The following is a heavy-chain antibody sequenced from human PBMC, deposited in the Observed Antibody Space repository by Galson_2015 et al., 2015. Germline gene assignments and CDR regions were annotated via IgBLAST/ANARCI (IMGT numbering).Heavy chain of an antibody. V-gene: IGHV4-39*01. CDR2: IYYSGST. CDR3: ARSGHYDSSGYYPFDY. D-gene: IGHD3-22*01. CDR1: GGSISSSSYY. J-gene: IGHJ4*02. Sequence: SETLSLTCTVSGGSISSSSYYWGWIRQPPGKGLEWIGSIYYSGSTYYNPSLKSRVTISVDTSKNQFSLKLSSVTAADTAVYYCARSGHYDSSGYYPFDYWGQGTLVTVSS.